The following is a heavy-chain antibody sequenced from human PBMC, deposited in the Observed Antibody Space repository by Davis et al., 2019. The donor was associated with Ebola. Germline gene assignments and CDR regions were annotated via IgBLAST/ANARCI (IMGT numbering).Heavy chain of an antibody. V-gene: IGHV3-30-3*01. CDR1: GFTFSSYA. J-gene: IGHJ6*02. CDR3: ARAPGERITMIVVVSAYGMDV. Sequence: GESLKISCAASGFTFSSYAMHWVRQAPGKGLEWVAVISYDGSNKYYADSVKGRFTISRDNSKNTLYLQMNSLRAEDTAVYYCARAPGERITMIVVVSAYGMDVWGQGTTVTVSS. D-gene: IGHD3-22*01. CDR2: ISYDGSNK.